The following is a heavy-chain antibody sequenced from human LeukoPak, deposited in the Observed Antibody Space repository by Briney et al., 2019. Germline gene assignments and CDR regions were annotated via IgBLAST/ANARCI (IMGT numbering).Heavy chain of an antibody. CDR3: AKVGCSSTSCYYVFGLFDY. J-gene: IGHJ4*02. V-gene: IGHV3-23*01. CDR2: ISGSGGST. D-gene: IGHD2-2*01. CDR1: GFTFSSYG. Sequence: GGSLRLSCAASGFTFSSYGMSWVRQAPGKGLEWVSSISGSGGSTYYADSVKGRFTISRDNSKNTLYLKMNSLRAEDTAVYYCAKVGCSSTSCYYVFGLFDYWGQGTLVTVSS.